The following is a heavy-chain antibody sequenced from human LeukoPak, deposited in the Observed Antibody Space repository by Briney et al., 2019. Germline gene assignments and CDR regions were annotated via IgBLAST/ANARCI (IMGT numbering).Heavy chain of an antibody. CDR1: GGSISSSSYY. Sequence: PSETLSLTCTVSGGSISSSSYYWGWIRQPPGKGLEWIGSIYYSGSTYYNPSLKSRVTISVDTSKNQFSLKLSSVTAADTAVYYCARVSLNCSGGSCLRGWFDPWGQGTLVTVSS. D-gene: IGHD2-15*01. CDR3: ARVSLNCSGGSCLRGWFDP. CDR2: IYYSGST. V-gene: IGHV4-39*07. J-gene: IGHJ5*02.